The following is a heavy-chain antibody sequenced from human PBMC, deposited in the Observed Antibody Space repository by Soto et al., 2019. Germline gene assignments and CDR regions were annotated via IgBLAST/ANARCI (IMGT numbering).Heavy chain of an antibody. CDR1: GYTFTSYY. Sequence: ASVKVSFKASGYTFTSYYMHWLRQAPGQGLEWMGIINPSGGSTSYAQKFQGRVTMTRDTSTSTVYMELSSLRSEDTAVYYCARVDTASYGMDVWGQGTTVTVSS. CDR3: ARVDTASYGMDV. D-gene: IGHD5-18*01. V-gene: IGHV1-46*01. CDR2: INPSGGST. J-gene: IGHJ6*02.